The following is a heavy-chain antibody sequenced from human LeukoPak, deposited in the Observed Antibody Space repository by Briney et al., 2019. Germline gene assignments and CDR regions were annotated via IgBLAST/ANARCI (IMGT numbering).Heavy chain of an antibody. J-gene: IGHJ3*02. CDR3: ARSKYQLLLNGGYAFDI. Sequence: SETLSLTCAVYGGSFSGYYWSWIRQPPGKGLEWIGEINHSGSTNYNPSLKSRVTISVDTSKNQFSLKLSSVTAADTAVYYCARSKYQLLLNGGYAFDIWGQGTMVTVSS. D-gene: IGHD2-2*01. CDR1: GGSFSGYY. V-gene: IGHV4-34*01. CDR2: INHSGST.